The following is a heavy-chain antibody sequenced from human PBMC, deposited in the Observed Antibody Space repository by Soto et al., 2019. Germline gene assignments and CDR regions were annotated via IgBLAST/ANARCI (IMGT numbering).Heavy chain of an antibody. CDR2: VSGRGDMT. D-gene: IGHD1-1*01. Sequence: PGGSLRLSCAASGFAFSSYAMTWVRQAPGKGLEWVAAVSGRGDMTYYADSVKGRFTISRDNSNNTLFLQMDSLRVDDTAVFFCAKRTTAYSDYFQNWGQGTLVTVSS. CDR3: AKRTTAYSDYFQN. J-gene: IGHJ1*01. V-gene: IGHV3-23*01. CDR1: GFAFSSYA.